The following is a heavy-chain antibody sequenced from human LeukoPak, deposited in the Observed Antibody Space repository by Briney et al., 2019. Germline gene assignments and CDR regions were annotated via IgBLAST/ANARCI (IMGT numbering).Heavy chain of an antibody. CDR1: GGTFSSYA. CDR3: ARDNRWLQLRYAFDI. J-gene: IGHJ3*02. CDR2: IIPILGVA. Sequence: GASVKVSCKASGGTFSSYAISWVRQAPGQGLEWMGRIIPILGVAKYAQKFQGRVTITADISTSTAYMELSSLRSEDTAVYYCARDNRWLQLRYAFDIWGQGTMVTVSS. V-gene: IGHV1-69*04. D-gene: IGHD5-24*01.